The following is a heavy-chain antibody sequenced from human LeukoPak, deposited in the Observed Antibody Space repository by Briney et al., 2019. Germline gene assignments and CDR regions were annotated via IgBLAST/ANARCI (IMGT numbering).Heavy chain of an antibody. CDR3: ARGSGSYWDYHYFDY. CDR1: GFTFSSYG. V-gene: IGHV3-33*01. Sequence: GRSLRLSCAASGFTFSSYGMHWVRQAPGKGLEWVAVIWYDGSKKYYADSVKGRFTFSRDNSKNTLYLQMNSLRAEDTAVYYCARGSGSYWDYHYFDYWGQGTLVTVSS. D-gene: IGHD1-26*01. CDR2: IWYDGSKK. J-gene: IGHJ4*02.